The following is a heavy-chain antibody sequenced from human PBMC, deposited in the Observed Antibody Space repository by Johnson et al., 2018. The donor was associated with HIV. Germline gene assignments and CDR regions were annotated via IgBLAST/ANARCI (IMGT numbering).Heavy chain of an antibody. CDR1: GFTFSSYG. D-gene: IGHD3-3*01. CDR3: AREDVFGPYDAFDI. CDR2: ISYDGSNK. Sequence: QVQLVESGGGVVQPGRSLRLSCAASGFTFSSYGMHWVRQAPGKGLEWVAVISYDGSNKYYADSVKGRFTISRDNSKNTLYLQMNSLRADDTAVYYCAREDVFGPYDAFDIWGQGTMVTVSS. V-gene: IGHV3-30*03. J-gene: IGHJ3*02.